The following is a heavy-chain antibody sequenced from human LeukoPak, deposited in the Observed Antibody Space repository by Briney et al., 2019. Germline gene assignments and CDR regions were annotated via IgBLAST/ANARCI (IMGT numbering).Heavy chain of an antibody. CDR1: GFTFSSYA. CDR2: ISYDGSNK. CDR3: AREHAPDYGDYYFDY. Sequence: GRSLRLSCAASGFTFSSYAMHWVRQAPGKELEWVAVISYDGSNKYYADSVKGRFTISRDNSKNTLYLQMNSLRAEDTAVYYCAREHAPDYGDYYFDYWGQGTLGTVSS. D-gene: IGHD4-17*01. J-gene: IGHJ4*02. V-gene: IGHV3-30-3*01.